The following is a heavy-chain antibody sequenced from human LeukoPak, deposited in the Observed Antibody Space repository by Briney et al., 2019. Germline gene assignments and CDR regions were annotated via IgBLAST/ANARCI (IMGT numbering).Heavy chain of an antibody. D-gene: IGHD2-21*01. CDR3: ARDVVPYSYYYMHV. CDR2: ISYDGSNK. CDR1: GFTFSSYT. J-gene: IGHJ6*03. Sequence: GGSLRLSCAASGFTFSSYTMHWVRQAPGKGLEWVAVISYDGSNKYYADSVKGRFTISRDNSKNTLYLQMNNLRPEDTAMYYCARDVVPYSYYYMHVLGKGTTVTVSS. V-gene: IGHV3-30*04.